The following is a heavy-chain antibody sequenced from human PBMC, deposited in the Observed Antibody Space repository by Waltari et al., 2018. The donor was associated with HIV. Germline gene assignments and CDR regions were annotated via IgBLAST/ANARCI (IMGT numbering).Heavy chain of an antibody. Sequence: QVQLVQSGAEVKKPGASLKVSCKASGYSFTRYGISWVRQAPGQGLEWIGWISVYNDNTKYAQKIHDRLNMTTDSPTSTAYMELRSLRSDDTAVYYCARAPMTTVTSRGFDIWVQGTMVIVSS. CDR2: ISVYNDNT. CDR3: ARAPMTTVTSRGFDI. D-gene: IGHD4-17*01. J-gene: IGHJ3*02. CDR1: GYSFTRYG. V-gene: IGHV1-18*01.